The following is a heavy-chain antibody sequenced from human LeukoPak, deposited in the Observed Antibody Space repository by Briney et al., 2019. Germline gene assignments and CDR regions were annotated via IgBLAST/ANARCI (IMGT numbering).Heavy chain of an antibody. D-gene: IGHD1-1*01. J-gene: IGHJ4*02. CDR3: ARPRYGIFDY. Sequence: SETLSLTCTVSGGSISSSSYYWGWIRQPPGKGLEWIGSIYYSGSTYYNPSLKSRVTISVDTSKNQFSLKLSSVTAADTAVYYCARPRYGIFDYWGQGTLVTVSS. CDR1: GGSISSSSYY. CDR2: IYYSGST. V-gene: IGHV4-39*07.